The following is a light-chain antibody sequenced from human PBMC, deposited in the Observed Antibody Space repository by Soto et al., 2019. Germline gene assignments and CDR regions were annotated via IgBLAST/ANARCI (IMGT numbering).Light chain of an antibody. CDR3: QQYGSSPPT. CDR1: QSVSSSY. Sequence: EIVLTQSPGTLSLSSGQRATLSCRASQSVSSSYLAWYQQKPGQAPRLLIYGASSRATDIPDRFSGSGSGTDFTLTISRLEPEDFAVYYCQQYGSSPPTFGPGTKVDIK. J-gene: IGKJ3*01. CDR2: GAS. V-gene: IGKV3-20*01.